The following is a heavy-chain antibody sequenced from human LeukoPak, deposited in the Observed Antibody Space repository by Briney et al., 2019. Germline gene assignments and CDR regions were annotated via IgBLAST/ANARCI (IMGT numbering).Heavy chain of an antibody. J-gene: IGHJ4*02. CDR3: ARIGYSSGWYNFDY. D-gene: IGHD6-19*01. Sequence: GGSLRLSCAASGFTFSSYAMSWVRQAPGKGLEWVAVIWYDGSNKYYADSVKGRFTISRDNSKNTLYLQMNSLRAEDTAVYYCARIGYSSGWYNFDYWGQGTLVTVSS. CDR1: GFTFSSYA. V-gene: IGHV3-33*08. CDR2: IWYDGSNK.